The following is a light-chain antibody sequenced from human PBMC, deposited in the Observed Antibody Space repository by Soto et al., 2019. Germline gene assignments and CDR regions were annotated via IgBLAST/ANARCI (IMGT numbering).Light chain of an antibody. V-gene: IGLV2-14*01. J-gene: IGLJ2*01. CDR1: SSDVGGYNY. CDR3: SSYTSSSTLAI. Sequence: QSALTQPASVSGSPGQSITISCTGTSSDVGGYNYVSWYQQHPGKAPKLMIYEVSNRPSGVSNRFSGSKSGNTASLTISGLQAEDEAHYYCSSYTSSSTLAIFGGGTKLTVL. CDR2: EVS.